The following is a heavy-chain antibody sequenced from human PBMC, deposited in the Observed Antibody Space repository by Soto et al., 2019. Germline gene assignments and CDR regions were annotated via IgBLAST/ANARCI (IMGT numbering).Heavy chain of an antibody. D-gene: IGHD1-26*01. V-gene: IGHV3-23*01. CDR3: VRDLALREDY. J-gene: IGHJ4*02. CDR2: INAGGGNT. Sequence: GGSLRLSCVASRFSFNTFAMSWVRRAPGKGLEWVSSINAGGGNTYYADSVKGRFTVSRDNSKNTVYLQMDSLRVDDTAMYYCVRDLALREDYWGQVPLVTVSP. CDR1: RFSFNTFA.